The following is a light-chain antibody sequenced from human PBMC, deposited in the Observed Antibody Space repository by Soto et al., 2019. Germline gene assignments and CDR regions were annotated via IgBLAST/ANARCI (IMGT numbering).Light chain of an antibody. Sequence: EIVLTQSPGTLSLSPGERATLSCRASQSVSSSYLAWYQQKPGQAPRLLIYGASSRATGIPDRFSGSGSGTDFTLTISRLEPEDFAVYYCKQYGSSQFTFGLGTKVDIK. CDR3: KQYGSSQFT. CDR2: GAS. V-gene: IGKV3-20*01. CDR1: QSVSSSY. J-gene: IGKJ3*01.